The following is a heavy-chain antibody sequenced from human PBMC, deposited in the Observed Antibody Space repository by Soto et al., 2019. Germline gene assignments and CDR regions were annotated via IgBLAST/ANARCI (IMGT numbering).Heavy chain of an antibody. CDR1: GYTFTSYY. D-gene: IGHD1-26*01. CDR3: ARGGSYYHGYYYYGMDV. Sequence: QVQLVQSGAEVKKPGASVKVSCKASGYTFTSYYMHWVRQAPGQGLEWMGIINPSGGSTSYAQKFQGRVTMTRDTSTSTVYMELSSLRSEDTAVYYCARGGSYYHGYYYYGMDVWGQGTMVTVSS. J-gene: IGHJ6*02. CDR2: INPSGGST. V-gene: IGHV1-46*03.